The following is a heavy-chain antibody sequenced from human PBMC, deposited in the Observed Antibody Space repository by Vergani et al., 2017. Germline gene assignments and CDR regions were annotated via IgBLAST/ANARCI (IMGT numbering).Heavy chain of an antibody. J-gene: IGHJ6*02. CDR2: LSNDTAK. D-gene: IGHD3-10*01. CDR3: ARVGLVRGATQYYYYYGMDV. V-gene: IGHV3-11*04. Sequence: QVQLVESGGGLVKPGGSLRLSCAASEFPFSDYYMGWIRQAPGQGLEWVSYLSNDTAKYYADSVKGRFTLSRDNAKNSLYLQMNSLRAEDTAVYYCARVGLVRGATQYYYYYGMDVWGQGTTVTVSS. CDR1: EFPFSDYY.